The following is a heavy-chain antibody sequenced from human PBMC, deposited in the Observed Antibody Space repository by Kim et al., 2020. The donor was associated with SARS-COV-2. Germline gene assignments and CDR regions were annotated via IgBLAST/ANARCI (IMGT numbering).Heavy chain of an antibody. Sequence: SETLSLTCTVSGGSISNYYWNWIPQPPGKGLEWIGYIYYSGSTNYNPSLESRVTISVDTSKNQFPLKLSSVTAADTAVDYYARLEAEGATPDCYYGRDVWGQGTTVTVSS. CDR1: GGSISNYY. CDR2: IYYSGST. V-gene: IGHV4-59*01. CDR3: ARLEAEGATPDCYYGRDV. D-gene: IGHD1-26*01. J-gene: IGHJ6*02.